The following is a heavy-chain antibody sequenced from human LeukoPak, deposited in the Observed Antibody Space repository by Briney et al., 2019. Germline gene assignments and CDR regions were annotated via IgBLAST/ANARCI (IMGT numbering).Heavy chain of an antibody. J-gene: IGHJ5*02. Sequence: ASVKVSCKASGYTFTSYGISWVRQAPGQGLEWMGWISAYNGNTNYAQKLQGRVTMTRNTSISTAYMELSSLRSEDTAVYYCARLNGYSSSWYFASGAWFDPWGQGTLVTVSS. D-gene: IGHD6-13*01. CDR1: GYTFTSYG. V-gene: IGHV1-18*01. CDR2: ISAYNGNT. CDR3: ARLNGYSSSWYFASGAWFDP.